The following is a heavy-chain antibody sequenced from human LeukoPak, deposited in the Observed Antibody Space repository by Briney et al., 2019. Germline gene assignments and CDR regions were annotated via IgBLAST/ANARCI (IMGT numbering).Heavy chain of an antibody. CDR1: GYTFTKYG. CDR3: ARESGSDAFDI. Sequence: ASVKVSCKASGYTFTKYGVSWVRQAPGQGLEWMGWISAYNGDIKYAQRGKGRVTMTTDTSTSTVYMELRSLRTDDTAVYYCARESGSDAFDIWGQGTMVTVSS. V-gene: IGHV1-18*01. J-gene: IGHJ3*02. CDR2: ISAYNGDI.